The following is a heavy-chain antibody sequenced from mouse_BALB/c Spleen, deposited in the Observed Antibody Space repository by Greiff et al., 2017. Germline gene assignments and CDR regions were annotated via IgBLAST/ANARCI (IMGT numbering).Heavy chain of an antibody. CDR2: IRSKSNNYAT. V-gene: IGHV10-1*02. CDR1: GFTFNTYA. J-gene: IGHJ4*01. CDR3: VREVPYYAMDY. Sequence: EVKVVESGGGLVQPKGSLKLSCAASGFTFNTYAMNWVRQAPGKGLEWVARIRSKSNNYATYYADSVKDRFTISRDDSQSMLYLQMNNLKTEDTAMYYCVREVPYYAMDYWGQGTSVTVSS.